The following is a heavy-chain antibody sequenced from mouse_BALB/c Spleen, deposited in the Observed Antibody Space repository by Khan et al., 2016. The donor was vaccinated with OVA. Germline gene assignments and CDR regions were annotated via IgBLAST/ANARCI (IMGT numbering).Heavy chain of an antibody. D-gene: IGHD2-14*01. V-gene: IGHV1-18*01. CDR2: INPNTDNT. CDR3: ARGYDFIAY. Sequence: IQLVQSGPDLVKTGASVKISCKASGYSFTAYYMNWVKLSPGKSLECIGRINPNTDNTNYNQKFKGKAILTVDTSSSTAYMELRSLSSEDTAVYFCARGYDFIAYWGQGTPVTVSA. J-gene: IGHJ3*01. CDR1: GYSFTAYY.